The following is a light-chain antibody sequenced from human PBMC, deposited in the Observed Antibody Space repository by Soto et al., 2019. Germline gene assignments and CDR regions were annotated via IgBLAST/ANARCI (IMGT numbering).Light chain of an antibody. CDR1: QSVSSSY. V-gene: IGKV3-20*01. J-gene: IGKJ4*01. CDR2: GAS. Sequence: EIVLTQSPGTLSLSPGERATLSCRASQSVSSSYLAWYQQKPGQAPRLLIYGASSRATGITDRFSGSGSGTDFTLTISRLEPEDFAVYYCQQYGSSLFLTFGGGTKVEIK. CDR3: QQYGSSLFLT.